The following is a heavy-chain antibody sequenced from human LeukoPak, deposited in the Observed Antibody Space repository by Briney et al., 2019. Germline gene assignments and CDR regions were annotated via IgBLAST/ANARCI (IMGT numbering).Heavy chain of an antibody. Sequence: ASVKVSCKVSGYTLTELSMHWVRQAPGKGLEWMGGFDPEDGETIYAQKFQGRVTMTEDTSTDTAYMELSSLRSEDTAVYYCATDTGSGSYVLGFRVAFAIWGQGTMVTVSS. CDR1: GYTLTELS. D-gene: IGHD1-26*01. CDR2: FDPEDGET. J-gene: IGHJ3*02. V-gene: IGHV1-24*01. CDR3: ATDTGSGSYVLGFRVAFAI.